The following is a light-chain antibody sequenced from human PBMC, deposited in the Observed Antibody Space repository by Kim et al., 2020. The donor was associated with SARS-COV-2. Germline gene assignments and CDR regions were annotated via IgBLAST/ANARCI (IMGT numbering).Light chain of an antibody. J-gene: IGLJ3*02. CDR2: DTN. CDR3: FLAYSGARV. Sequence: QAVVTQEPSLTVSPGGTVTLTCGSSTGTVTSGHFPYWVQQKPGQAPRTLIYDTNNKHSWTPARFSGSLLGGKAALTLSGAQPEDEADYFCFLAYSGARVFGGGTQLTVL. V-gene: IGLV7-46*01. CDR1: TGTVTSGHF.